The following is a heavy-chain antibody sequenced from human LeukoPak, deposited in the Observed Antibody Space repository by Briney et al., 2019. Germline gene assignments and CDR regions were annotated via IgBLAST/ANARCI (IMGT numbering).Heavy chain of an antibody. J-gene: IGHJ4*02. CDR1: GYRFSSYW. CDR2: IYPGDSDT. D-gene: IGHD1-26*01. CDR3: ARTSGSYDY. Sequence: GESLKISCKASGYRFSSYWIGWVRQMPGKGLEWMGIIYPGDSDTKYSPSFQGQVTISADKSITTAYLQWSSLEASDTAMYYCARTSGSYDYWGQGTLVTVSS. V-gene: IGHV5-51*01.